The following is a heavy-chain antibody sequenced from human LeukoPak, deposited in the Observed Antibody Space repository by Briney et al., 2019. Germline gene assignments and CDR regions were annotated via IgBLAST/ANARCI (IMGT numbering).Heavy chain of an antibody. CDR3: AKPPYGRDVYNYFDY. V-gene: IGHV3-66*04. CDR1: GFSVSSNY. Sequence: GGSLRLSCAASGFSVSSNYMNWVRQAPGKGLEWVSVIYSGGNTYYADSVKGRFPISRDNSKNTLYLQMNSLRAEDTAVYYCAKPPYGRDVYNYFDYRGQGTPVTVSS. D-gene: IGHD5-24*01. CDR2: IYSGGNT. J-gene: IGHJ4*02.